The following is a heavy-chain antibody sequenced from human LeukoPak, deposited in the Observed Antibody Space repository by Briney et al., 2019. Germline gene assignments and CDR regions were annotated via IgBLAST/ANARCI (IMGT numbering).Heavy chain of an antibody. CDR3: AKDQRYFDWLRAFDY. D-gene: IGHD3-9*01. V-gene: IGHV3-23*01. J-gene: IGHJ4*02. CDR1: KFAFSSYA. Sequence: GGSLRLSCAASKFAFSSYAMSWVRQAPGKGLERVSAISGSGGSTYYADSVKGRFTISRDNSKNTLYLQMNSLRAEDTAVYYCAKDQRYFDWLRAFDYWGQGTLVTVSS. CDR2: ISGSGGST.